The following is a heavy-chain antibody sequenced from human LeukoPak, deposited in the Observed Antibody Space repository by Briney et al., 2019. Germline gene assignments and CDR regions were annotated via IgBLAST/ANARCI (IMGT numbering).Heavy chain of an antibody. Sequence: GRSLRLSCVASGFTFSSYAMHWVRQAPGKGLEWVALISYDGSNKYYADSVKGRFTISRGNSKNTLYLQMNSLRAEDTAVYYCARGGVYSSGSYYLYYFDYWGQGTLVTVSS. D-gene: IGHD6-19*01. V-gene: IGHV3-30-3*01. CDR2: ISYDGSNK. CDR3: ARGGVYSSGSYYLYYFDY. J-gene: IGHJ4*02. CDR1: GFTFSSYA.